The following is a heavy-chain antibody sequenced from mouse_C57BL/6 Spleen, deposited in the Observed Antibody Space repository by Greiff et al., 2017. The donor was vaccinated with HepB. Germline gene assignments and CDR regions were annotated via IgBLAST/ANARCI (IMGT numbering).Heavy chain of an antibody. J-gene: IGHJ3*01. V-gene: IGHV14-2*01. CDR2: IDPEDGET. CDR1: GFNIKDYY. CDR3: ARTSTVVDAWFAY. D-gene: IGHD1-1*01. Sequence: DVKLQESGAELVKPGASVKLSCTASGFNIKDYYMHWVKQRTEQGLEWIGRIDPEDGETKYAPKFQGKATITADTSSNTAYLQLSSLTSEDTAVYYCARTSTVVDAWFAYWGQGTLVTVSA.